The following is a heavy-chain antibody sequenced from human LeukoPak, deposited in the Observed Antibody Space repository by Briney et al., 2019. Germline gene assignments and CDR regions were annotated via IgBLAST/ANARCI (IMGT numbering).Heavy chain of an antibody. D-gene: IGHD4-17*01. V-gene: IGHV4-38-2*02. CDR3: ARSRGGYGDYGSWFDP. CDR2: MYHSGST. Sequence: SETLSLTCTVSNYSISTDYYWGWIRQPPGKGLEWIGTMYHSGSTYYNPSLKSRVTISVDTSKNQFSPKLTSVTAADTAVYYCARSRGGYGDYGSWFDPWGQGTLVTVSS. CDR1: NYSISTDYY. J-gene: IGHJ5*02.